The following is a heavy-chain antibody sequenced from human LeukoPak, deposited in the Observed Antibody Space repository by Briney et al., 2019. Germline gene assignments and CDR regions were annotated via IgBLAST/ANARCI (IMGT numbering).Heavy chain of an antibody. Sequence: PGGSLRLSCAASGFTFSSYGMHWVRQAPGKGLEWVAVISYDGSNKYYADSVKGRFTISRDNSKNTLYLQMNSLRAEDTAVYYCAKGSLYGSGSYLDYWGQGTLVTVSS. CDR3: AKGSLYGSGSYLDY. CDR2: ISYDGSNK. J-gene: IGHJ4*02. V-gene: IGHV3-30*18. CDR1: GFTFSSYG. D-gene: IGHD3-10*01.